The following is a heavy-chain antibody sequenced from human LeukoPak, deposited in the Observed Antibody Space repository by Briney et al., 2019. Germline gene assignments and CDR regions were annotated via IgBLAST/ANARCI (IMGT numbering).Heavy chain of an antibody. CDR3: ARGHYYDSSGFDD. CDR1: GGFISSYY. Sequence: SETLSLTCTVSGGFISSYYWSWIRQPPGKGLEWIGNIYYSGSTNYNPSLKSRVTISVDTSKNQFSLKLSSVTAADTAVYYCARGHYYDSSGFDDWGQGTLVTVSS. D-gene: IGHD3-22*01. V-gene: IGHV4-59*01. CDR2: IYYSGST. J-gene: IGHJ5*02.